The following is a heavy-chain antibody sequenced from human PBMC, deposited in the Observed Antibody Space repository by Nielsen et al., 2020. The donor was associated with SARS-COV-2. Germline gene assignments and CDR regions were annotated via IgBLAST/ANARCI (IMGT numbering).Heavy chain of an antibody. Sequence: SETLSLTCALSGDSVSSNSAAWNWIRQSPSRGLEWLGRTYYRSKWYNDYAVSVKSRITINPDTSKNQFPLQLNSVTPEDTAVYYCARDRIAARPTFGWFDPWGQGTLVTVSS. J-gene: IGHJ5*02. D-gene: IGHD6-6*01. CDR1: GDSVSSNSAA. CDR2: TYYRSKWYN. CDR3: ARDRIAARPTFGWFDP. V-gene: IGHV6-1*01.